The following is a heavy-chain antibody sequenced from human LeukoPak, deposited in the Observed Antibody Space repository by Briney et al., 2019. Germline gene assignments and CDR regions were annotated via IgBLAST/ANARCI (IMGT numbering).Heavy chain of an antibody. J-gene: IGHJ3*01. D-gene: IGHD3-16*01. CDR3: ARDPGGSNWGAFDV. V-gene: IGHV3-7*01. Sequence: PGGSLRLAWAADGFTLSSHWKTWGRQAAGKGREWGGNIYPDGSDTYYFNSFHGRLSISTDNSTNSLYLQMHSLRAEDTAVYYCARDPGGSNWGAFDVWGQGTMVTVSS. CDR2: IYPDGSDT. CDR1: GFTLSSHW.